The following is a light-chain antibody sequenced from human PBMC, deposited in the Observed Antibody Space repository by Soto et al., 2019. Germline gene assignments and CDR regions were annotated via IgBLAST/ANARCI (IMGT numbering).Light chain of an antibody. CDR2: HVS. Sequence: QSALTQPASVSGSPGQSITIPCTGTSSDVGGNNYVSWYQQYPGKAPTLIIYHVSDRPSGVSNRFSGSKSGSTASLTISGLQAEDEADYYCSSHVGTSSPHVVFGGGTKLTVL. J-gene: IGLJ2*01. CDR3: SSHVGTSSPHVV. CDR1: SSDVGGNNY. V-gene: IGLV2-14*03.